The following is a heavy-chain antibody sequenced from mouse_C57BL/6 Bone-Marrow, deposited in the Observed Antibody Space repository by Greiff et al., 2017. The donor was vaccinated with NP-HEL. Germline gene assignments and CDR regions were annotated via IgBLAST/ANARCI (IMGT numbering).Heavy chain of an antibody. CDR3: TTGYPYYAMDY. D-gene: IGHD2-2*01. CDR2: IDPENGDT. Sequence: EVQLQHSGAELVRPGASVKLSCTASGFNIKDDYMHWVKQRPEQGLEWIGWIDPENGDTEYASKFQGKATITADTSSNTAYLQLSSLTSEDTAVYYCTTGYPYYAMDYWGQGTSVTVSS. CDR1: GFNIKDDY. J-gene: IGHJ4*01. V-gene: IGHV14-4*01.